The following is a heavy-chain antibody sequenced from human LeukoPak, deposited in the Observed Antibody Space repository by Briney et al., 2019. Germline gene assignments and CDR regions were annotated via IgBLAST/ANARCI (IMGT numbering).Heavy chain of an antibody. CDR2: MHDSGTT. V-gene: IGHV4-59*01. Sequence: NPSETLSLTCSVSGVSISSYSWSWLRQPPGMGLEWIGVMHDSGTTFYNPSLKSRVTMSVDTSKMQFSLHLSSVTAADTAIYYCATYKRISGWYVHDYWGQGTLVTVSS. CDR1: GVSISSYS. D-gene: IGHD6-19*01. CDR3: ATYKRISGWYVHDY. J-gene: IGHJ4*02.